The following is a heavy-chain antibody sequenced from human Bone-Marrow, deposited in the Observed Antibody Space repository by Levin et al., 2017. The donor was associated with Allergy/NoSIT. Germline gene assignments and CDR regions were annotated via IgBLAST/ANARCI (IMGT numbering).Heavy chain of an antibody. CDR2: INAKNAVT. CDR3: ARRSEVDY. Sequence: GSLKISCKASGYTFTDSYLHWVRQAPGQRLEWMGRINAKNAVTDYAESFQGRVTMTRDRSISTVYMELNSLRPDDTAVYYCARRSEVDYWGQGSLVTVSS. CDR1: GYTFTDSY. V-gene: IGHV1-2*02. J-gene: IGHJ4*02. D-gene: IGHD3-3*01.